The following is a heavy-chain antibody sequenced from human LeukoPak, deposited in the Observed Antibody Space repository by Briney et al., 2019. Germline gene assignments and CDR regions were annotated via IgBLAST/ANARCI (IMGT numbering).Heavy chain of an antibody. CDR1: GITFSSYG. V-gene: IGHV3-30*02. J-gene: IGHJ4*02. CDR2: IRYDGSNK. CDR3: ANCEHEEWELLSFDY. Sequence: GGSLRLSCAASGITFSSYGMHWVRQAPGKGLEWVAFIRYDGSNKYYADSVKGRFTISRDNSKNTLYLQMNSLRAEDTAVYYCANCEHEEWELLSFDYWGQGTLVTVSS. D-gene: IGHD1-26*01.